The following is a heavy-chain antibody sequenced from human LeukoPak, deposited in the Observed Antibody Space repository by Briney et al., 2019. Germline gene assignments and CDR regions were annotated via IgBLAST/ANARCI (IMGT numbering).Heavy chain of an antibody. CDR1: GYSISSGYY. Sequence: SETLSLTCAVSGYSISSGYYWGWIRQPPGKGLEWIGSMYHSGSSYYNPSLKSRVTISVDTSKNQFSLKLSSVTAADTAVYYCARGYPHCSSTSCPPDLWGQGTLVTVSS. D-gene: IGHD2-2*01. J-gene: IGHJ4*02. V-gene: IGHV4-38-2*01. CDR2: MYHSGSS. CDR3: ARGYPHCSSTSCPPDL.